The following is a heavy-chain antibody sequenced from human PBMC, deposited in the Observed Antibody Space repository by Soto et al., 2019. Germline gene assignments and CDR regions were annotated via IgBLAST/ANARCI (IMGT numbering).Heavy chain of an antibody. CDR3: ARSEGIAVAGSYYFDY. CDR1: GGTFSSYA. Sequence: QVQLVQSGAEVKKPGSSVKVSCKASGGTFSSYAISWVRQAPGQGLEWMGGIIPIFGTANYAQKFQGRVTITADKSTSTADMELSSLRSEDTAVYYCARSEGIAVAGSYYFDYCGQGTLVTVSS. J-gene: IGHJ4*02. D-gene: IGHD6-19*01. CDR2: IIPIFGTA. V-gene: IGHV1-69*06.